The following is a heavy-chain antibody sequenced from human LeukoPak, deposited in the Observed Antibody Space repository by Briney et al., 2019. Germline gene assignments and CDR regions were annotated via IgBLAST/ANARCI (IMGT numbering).Heavy chain of an antibody. J-gene: IGHJ4*02. V-gene: IGHV4-39*07. CDR3: AREAITIFGVAPGFDY. CDR2: IYYSGST. CDR1: GGSISSSSYY. Sequence: SETLSLTCTVSGGSISSSSYYWGWIRQPPGKGLEWIGSIYYSGSTYYNPSLKSRVTISVDTSKNQFSLKLSSVTAADTAVYYCAREAITIFGVAPGFDYRGQGTLVTVSS. D-gene: IGHD3-3*01.